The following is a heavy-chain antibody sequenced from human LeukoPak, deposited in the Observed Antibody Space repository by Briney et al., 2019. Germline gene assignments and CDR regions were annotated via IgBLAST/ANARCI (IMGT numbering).Heavy chain of an antibody. V-gene: IGHV4-39*07. Sequence: SETLLTCTVSGGSISSSSYYWGWIRQPPGKGLEWIGSIYYSGSTYYNPSLKSRVTMSVDTSKNQFSLKLTSVSAADTAVYHCARVEGSGWYLAAFDVWGQGTMVTVSS. J-gene: IGHJ3*01. CDR3: ARVEGSGWYLAAFDV. CDR1: GGSISSSSYY. CDR2: IYYSGST. D-gene: IGHD6-19*01.